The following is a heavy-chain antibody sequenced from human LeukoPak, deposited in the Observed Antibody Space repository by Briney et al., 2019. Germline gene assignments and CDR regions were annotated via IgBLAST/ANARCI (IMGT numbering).Heavy chain of an antibody. D-gene: IGHD2-2*01. J-gene: IGHJ4*02. CDR2: IHHSGST. CDR3: ARTYCSSTSCGSAGSNYFDY. CDR1: GGSISSGGYY. Sequence: SETLSLTCTVSGGSISSGGYYWSWIRQPPGKGLEWIGYIHHSGSTYYNPSLKSRVTISVDRSKNQFSLKLSSVTAADTAVYYCARTYCSSTSCGSAGSNYFDYWGQGTLVTVSS. V-gene: IGHV4-30-2*01.